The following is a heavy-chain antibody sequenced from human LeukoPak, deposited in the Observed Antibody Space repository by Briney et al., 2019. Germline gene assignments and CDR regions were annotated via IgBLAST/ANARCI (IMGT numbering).Heavy chain of an antibody. Sequence: PSETLSLTCSVSGASISDSYWTWIRQPPGKTLEWIGYIYYTGDNDYNPSLKSRVTMSVDTSKSHLSLKLTSVTAADTAVYYCARDSYYYDSSGYYPFDYWGQGTLVTVSS. CDR3: ARDSYYYDSSGYYPFDY. CDR2: IYYTGDN. V-gene: IGHV4-59*12. CDR1: GASISDSY. D-gene: IGHD3-22*01. J-gene: IGHJ4*02.